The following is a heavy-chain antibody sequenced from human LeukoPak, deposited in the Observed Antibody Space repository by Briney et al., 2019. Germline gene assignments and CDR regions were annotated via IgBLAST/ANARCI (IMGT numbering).Heavy chain of an antibody. CDR1: GFTFSSYA. Sequence: GRSLRLSCAASGFTFSSYAMHWVRQAPGKGLEWVAVISYDGSNKYYADSVKGRFTISRDNSKNTLYLQMNSLRAEDTAVYYCAKDKVRYSYGPERYMDVWGKGTTVTVSS. CDR2: ISYDGSNK. V-gene: IGHV3-30*04. D-gene: IGHD5-18*01. CDR3: AKDKVRYSYGPERYMDV. J-gene: IGHJ6*03.